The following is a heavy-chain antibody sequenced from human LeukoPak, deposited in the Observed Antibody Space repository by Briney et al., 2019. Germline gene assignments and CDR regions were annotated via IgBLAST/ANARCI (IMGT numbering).Heavy chain of an antibody. J-gene: IGHJ6*03. Sequence: SETLSLTXTVSGGSISSGSYYWSWIRQPAGKGLDWIGRIYTSGSTNYNPSLKSRVTISVDTFKNQFSLKLSSATAADTAVYYCARDMPFEDYMDAWGKGTTVTVSS. CDR1: GGSISSGSYY. V-gene: IGHV4-61*02. D-gene: IGHD2-2*01. CDR2: IYTSGST. CDR3: ARDMPFEDYMDA.